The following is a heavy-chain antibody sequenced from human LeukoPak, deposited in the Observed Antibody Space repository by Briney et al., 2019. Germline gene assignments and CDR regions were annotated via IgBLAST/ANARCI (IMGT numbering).Heavy chain of an antibody. Sequence: SGGSLRLSCAASGFTFDDYGLSWVRHAPGKGLEWVSTINWNGGGTGYADSVKGRFTISRDNAKNSLYLQMNSLRAEDTALYYCARVAILGATKAFDIWGQGTMVTVSS. CDR1: GFTFDDYG. J-gene: IGHJ3*02. CDR3: ARVAILGATKAFDI. V-gene: IGHV3-20*04. D-gene: IGHD1-26*01. CDR2: INWNGGGT.